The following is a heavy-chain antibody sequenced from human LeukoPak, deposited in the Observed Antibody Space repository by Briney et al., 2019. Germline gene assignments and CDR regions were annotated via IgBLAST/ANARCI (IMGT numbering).Heavy chain of an antibody. CDR2: IYSGGST. CDR3: ARASTEAYSGYDYFDY. D-gene: IGHD5-12*01. CDR1: GLTVSSNY. Sequence: GGSLRLSCAASGLTVSSNYMSWVRQAPGKGPEWVSVIYSGGSTYYADSVKGRFTISRDNSKNTLYLQMNSLRAEDTAVYYCARASTEAYSGYDYFDYWGQGTLVTVSS. V-gene: IGHV3-53*01. J-gene: IGHJ4*02.